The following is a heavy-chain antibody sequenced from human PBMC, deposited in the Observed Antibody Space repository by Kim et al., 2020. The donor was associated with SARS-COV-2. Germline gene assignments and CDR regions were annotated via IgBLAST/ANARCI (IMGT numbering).Heavy chain of an antibody. CDR1: GNTFSGDT. V-gene: IGHV1-3*01. Sequence: ASVKVSCKTSGNTFSGDTVHWVRQAPGERLEWMGWINAANGNAKYSQTFQGRVTLTTDTSANMAYMELSSLTSEDTAVYFCARDNFGGPRWTSYSFDYWGQGTLVTVSS. CDR2: INAANGNA. CDR3: ARDNFGGPRWTSYSFDY. D-gene: IGHD3-3*01. J-gene: IGHJ4*02.